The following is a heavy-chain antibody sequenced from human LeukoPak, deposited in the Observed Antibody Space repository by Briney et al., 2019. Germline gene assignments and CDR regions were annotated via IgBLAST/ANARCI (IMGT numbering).Heavy chain of an antibody. V-gene: IGHV3-7*01. D-gene: IGHD3-9*01. CDR2: IKQDGSEK. CDR3: AGGTGWLIDS. Sequence: GGSLRLSCVASGITFSRHWMKWVRQAPGKGLEWVANIKQDGSEKFYVDSVKGRFTISRDNAKNSLYLQMSSLRPEDTALYYCAGGTGWLIDSWGQGTLVTVSS. J-gene: IGHJ4*02. CDR1: GITFSRHW.